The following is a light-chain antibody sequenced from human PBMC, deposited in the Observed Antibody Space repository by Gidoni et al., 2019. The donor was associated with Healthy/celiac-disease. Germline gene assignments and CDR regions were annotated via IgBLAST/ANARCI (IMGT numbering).Light chain of an antibody. Sequence: DIVMTQSPLSLPVTPGEPASISCRSSPSLLHSNGYNYLDWYLQKPGQSPQLLIYLGSNRASGVPDRFSGSGAGTDFALKIRRVEAEDVGVYYCMQALQTPLTFXGXTKVEIK. CDR2: LGS. J-gene: IGKJ4*01. V-gene: IGKV2-28*01. CDR3: MQALQTPLT. CDR1: PSLLHSNGYNY.